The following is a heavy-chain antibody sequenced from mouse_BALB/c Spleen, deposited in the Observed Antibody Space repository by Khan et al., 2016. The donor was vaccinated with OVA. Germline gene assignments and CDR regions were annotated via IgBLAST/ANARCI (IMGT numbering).Heavy chain of an antibody. CDR3: ALIYYYGSGFDY. CDR2: IDPYNGGT. CDR1: GYSFTDYN. J-gene: IGHJ2*01. D-gene: IGHD1-1*01. V-gene: IGHV1S135*01. Sequence: EVQLQESGPELVKPGASVKVSCKASGYSFTDYNMFWVKQSHGKSLEWIGYIDPYNGGTNHNQRFKGKATLTVDKSSSTAFMHLNSLTSEDSAVYYGALIYYYGSGFDYWGQGTTLTVSS.